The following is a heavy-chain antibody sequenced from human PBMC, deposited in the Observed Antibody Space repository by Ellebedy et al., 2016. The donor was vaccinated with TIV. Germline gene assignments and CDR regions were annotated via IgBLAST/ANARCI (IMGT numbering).Heavy chain of an antibody. J-gene: IGHJ4*02. CDR1: GGTFSSYA. CDR2: IIPIFGTA. Sequence: SVKVSXXASGGTFSSYAISWVRQAPGQGLEWMGGIIPIFGTANYAQKLQGRVTMTTDTSTSTAYMELRSLRSDDTAVYYCATLTGLLPGYWGQGTLVTVSS. CDR3: ATLTGLLPGY. D-gene: IGHD2-15*01. V-gene: IGHV1-69*05.